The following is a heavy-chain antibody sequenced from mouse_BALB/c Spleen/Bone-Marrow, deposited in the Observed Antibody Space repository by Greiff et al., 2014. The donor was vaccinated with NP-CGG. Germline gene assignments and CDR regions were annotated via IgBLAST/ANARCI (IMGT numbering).Heavy chain of an antibody. J-gene: IGHJ3*01. Sequence: QVQLQQSGAELVRPGSSVKISCKASGYAFSSYWTNWVKQRPGQGLEWIGQIYPGDGDTNYNGKFKGKAALTADKSSSTAYMQLSSLTSEDSAVYFCARRGYYRYDSFAYWGQGTLVTVSA. CDR2: IYPGDGDT. D-gene: IGHD2-14*01. V-gene: IGHV1-80*01. CDR1: GYAFSSYW. CDR3: ARRGYYRYDSFAY.